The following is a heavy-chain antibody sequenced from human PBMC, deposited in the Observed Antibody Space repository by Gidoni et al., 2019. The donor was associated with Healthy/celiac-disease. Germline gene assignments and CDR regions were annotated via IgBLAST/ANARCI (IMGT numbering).Heavy chain of an antibody. CDR3: ARDPGLLLWFGELVGYYYYGMDV. Sequence: QVQLVEPGGGVVQPGRSLRLSCAASGFTFSSYGMPWVRQAPGKGLEWVAVIWYDGSNKYYADSVKGRFTISRDNSKNTLYLQMNSLRAEDTAVYYCARDPGLLLWFGELVGYYYYGMDVWGQGTTVTVSS. V-gene: IGHV3-33*01. D-gene: IGHD3-10*01. CDR2: IWYDGSNK. CDR1: GFTFSSYG. J-gene: IGHJ6*02.